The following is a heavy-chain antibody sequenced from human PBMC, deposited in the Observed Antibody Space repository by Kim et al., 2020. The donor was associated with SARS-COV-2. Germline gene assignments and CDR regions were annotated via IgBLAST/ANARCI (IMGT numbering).Heavy chain of an antibody. CDR2: ISAYNGNT. CDR3: ARGPWYYDILTGYYILDYYYYGMDV. CDR1: GYTFTSYG. V-gene: IGHV1-18*01. Sequence: ASVKVSCKASGYTFTSYGISWVRQAPGQGLEWMGWISAYNGNTNYAQKLQGRVTMTTDTSTSTAYMELRSLRSDDTAVYYCARGPWYYDILTGYYILDYYYYGMDVWGQGTTVTVSS. D-gene: IGHD3-9*01. J-gene: IGHJ6*02.